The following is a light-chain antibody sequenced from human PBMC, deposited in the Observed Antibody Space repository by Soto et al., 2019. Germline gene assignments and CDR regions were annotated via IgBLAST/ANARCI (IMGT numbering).Light chain of an antibody. J-gene: IGKJ4*01. CDR2: HTT. V-gene: IGKV3-20*01. CDR1: QSISSSS. CDR3: QQYGSSPTLT. Sequence: VFTQPPGTMPWSPGERTTASCLTSQSISSSSLAGYQHNPSHATRLRMYHTTSTETGRPDRIQCSGCETDFTLTISRLEPEEFAVYYCQQYGSSPTLTFGGGTKVDIQ.